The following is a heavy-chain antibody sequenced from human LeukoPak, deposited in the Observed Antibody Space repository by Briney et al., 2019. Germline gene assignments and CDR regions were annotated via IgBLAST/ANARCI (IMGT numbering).Heavy chain of an antibody. Sequence: SETLSLTCTVSGGSISSSSYYWGWIRQPPGKGLAWIGRIYDTGTTYYNSSYKLQATTTVDTSNNQCSLKLSSVTAADTAVYYCARGPRGSSGEIDYWGQGTLVTVSS. D-gene: IGHD2-15*01. V-gene: IGHV4-39*07. CDR3: ARGPRGSSGEIDY. CDR1: GGSISSSSYY. J-gene: IGHJ4*02. CDR2: IYDTGTT.